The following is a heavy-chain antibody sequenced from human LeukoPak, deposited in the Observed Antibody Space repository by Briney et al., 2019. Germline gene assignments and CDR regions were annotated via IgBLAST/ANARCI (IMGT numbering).Heavy chain of an antibody. D-gene: IGHD2-2*02. CDR3: AKDWGLVPAAIRSTRGVDP. CDR1: GFTFSSYA. Sequence: GGSLRLSCAASGFTFSSYAMSWVRQAPGKGLEWVSAISGSGGSTYYTDSVKGRFTISRDNSKNTLYLQMNSLRAEDTAVYYCAKDWGLVPAAIRSTRGVDPWGQGTLVTVSS. J-gene: IGHJ5*02. CDR2: ISGSGGST. V-gene: IGHV3-23*01.